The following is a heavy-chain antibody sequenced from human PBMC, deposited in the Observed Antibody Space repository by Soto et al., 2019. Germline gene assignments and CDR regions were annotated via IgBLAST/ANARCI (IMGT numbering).Heavy chain of an antibody. J-gene: IGHJ3*02. Sequence: NPSETLSLTCTVSGGSISSSSYYWGWIRQPPGKGLEWIGSIYYSGSTYYNPSLKSRVTISVDTSKNQFSLKLSSVTAADTAVYYCARLHTARNDAFDIWGQGTMVTVSS. CDR3: ARLHTARNDAFDI. D-gene: IGHD6-25*01. CDR1: GGSISSSSYY. CDR2: IYYSGST. V-gene: IGHV4-39*01.